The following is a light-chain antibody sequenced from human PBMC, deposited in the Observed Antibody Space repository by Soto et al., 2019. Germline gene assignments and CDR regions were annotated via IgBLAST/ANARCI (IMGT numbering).Light chain of an antibody. CDR2: DVS. Sequence: SALTRPAYVSSSPGQAVAISCTGTSSDVGNYNRVSWYQQPPGTAPKLMIYDVSNRPSGVPDRFSGSKSGNTASLTISGLQADDEADYYCSSYTSSDTYVFGTGTKVTVL. CDR3: SSYTSSDTYV. J-gene: IGLJ1*01. CDR1: SSDVGNYNR. V-gene: IGLV2-18*02.